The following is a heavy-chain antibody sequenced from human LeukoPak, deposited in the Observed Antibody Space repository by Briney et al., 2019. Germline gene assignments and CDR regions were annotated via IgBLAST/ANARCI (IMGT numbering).Heavy chain of an antibody. D-gene: IGHD3-10*01. V-gene: IGHV4-39*07. J-gene: IGHJ4*02. CDR3: ASMVRGVDYDY. Sequence: SETLSLTCTVSGGSISSSSYYWGWIRQPPGKGLEWIGSIYYSGSTNYNPSLKSRVTMSVDTSKNQFSLKLSSVTAADTAVYYCASMVRGVDYDYWGQGTLVTVSS. CDR2: IYYSGST. CDR1: GGSISSSSYY.